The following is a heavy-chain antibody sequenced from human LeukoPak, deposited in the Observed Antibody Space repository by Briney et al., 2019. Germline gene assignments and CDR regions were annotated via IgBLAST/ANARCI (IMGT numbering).Heavy chain of an antibody. CDR2: ISGSGGST. D-gene: IGHD1-26*01. J-gene: IGHJ5*02. CDR3: AKDGRVTPSGWSDH. CDR1: GFTFSRYA. V-gene: IGHV3-23*01. Sequence: GGSLRLSCAASGFTFSRYAMSWVRQAPGKGLEWVSGISGSGGSTYYADSVMGRFTISRDNSKNTLYLQMNSLRAEDTAVYYCAKDGRVTPSGWSDHWGQGTLVTVSS.